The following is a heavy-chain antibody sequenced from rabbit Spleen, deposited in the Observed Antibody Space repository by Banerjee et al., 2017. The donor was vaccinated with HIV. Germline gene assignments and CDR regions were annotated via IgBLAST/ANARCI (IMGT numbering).Heavy chain of an antibody. D-gene: IGHD8-1*01. CDR2: IAGSSSDFT. V-gene: IGHV1S45*01. CDR1: GLDLSVNYW. J-gene: IGHJ6*01. CDR3: ARDTGSSFSSYGMDL. Sequence: QEQLVESGGGLVKPGASLTLTCKASGLDLSVNYWICWVRQAPGKGLEWISCIAGSSSDFTYSATWAKGRFTCSKTSSTTVTLQMTSLTVADTATYFCARDTGSSFSSYGMDLWGPGTLVTVS.